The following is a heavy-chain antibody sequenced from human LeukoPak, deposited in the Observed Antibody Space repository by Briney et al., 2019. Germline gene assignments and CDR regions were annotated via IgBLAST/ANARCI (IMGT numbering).Heavy chain of an antibody. CDR2: ISSGGNTE. V-gene: IGHV3-48*03. J-gene: IGHJ4*02. CDR3: ARDTVNGPFVISLDY. Sequence: GGSLRLSCAASGFSFSSYALNWVRQAPGKGLEWVSHISSGGNTEYYVDSVRGRFSMSRDNPKNLLFLQMNSLRAEDTAVYYCARDTVNGPFVISLDYWGQGALVTVSS. CDR1: GFSFSSYA. D-gene: IGHD2-8*01.